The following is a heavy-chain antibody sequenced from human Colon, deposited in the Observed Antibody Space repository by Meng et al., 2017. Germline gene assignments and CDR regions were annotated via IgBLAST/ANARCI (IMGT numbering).Heavy chain of an antibody. V-gene: IGHV4-59*08. CDR3: ARLDSALDH. CDR2: IYYSGST. Sequence: QVQLQQSGPGLVKPSATLSLTCTVSGGSINNYYWSWIRQPPGKGLEWIGYIYYSGSTNYNPSLRSRVTISLDTPKKQFSLKLNSVTAADTAVYYCARLDSALDHWGQGTLVTVSS. D-gene: IGHD5-18*01. J-gene: IGHJ4*02. CDR1: GGSINNYY.